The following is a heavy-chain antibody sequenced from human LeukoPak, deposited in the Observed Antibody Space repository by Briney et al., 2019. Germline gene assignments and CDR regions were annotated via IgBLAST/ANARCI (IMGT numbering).Heavy chain of an antibody. D-gene: IGHD2-2*01. CDR3: AKRYCSCTSCNYYHFYGLDV. Sequence: GGSLRLSCAASGFTFSSYAMTWVRQAPGWGLEWVSGISGIGGSTYYADSVKGRFTISRDNSKNTLYLQVNSLRAEDTAVYYCAKRYCSCTSCNYYHFYGLDVWGQGTTVTV. CDR1: GFTFSSYA. V-gene: IGHV3-23*01. CDR2: ISGIGGST. J-gene: IGHJ6*02.